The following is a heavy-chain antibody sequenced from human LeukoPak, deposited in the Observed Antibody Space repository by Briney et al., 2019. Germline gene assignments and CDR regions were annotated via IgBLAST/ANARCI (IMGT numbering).Heavy chain of an antibody. Sequence: KASETLSLTCTVSGGSISSYYWSWIRQPTGKGLEWIGYIYYSGSTNYNPSLKSRVTISVDTSKNQFSLKLSSVAAADTAVYYCAGQSSSLYGLWGQGILVTVSS. CDR2: IYYSGST. J-gene: IGHJ4*02. CDR3: AGQSSSLYGL. V-gene: IGHV4-59*01. D-gene: IGHD6-13*01. CDR1: GGSISSYY.